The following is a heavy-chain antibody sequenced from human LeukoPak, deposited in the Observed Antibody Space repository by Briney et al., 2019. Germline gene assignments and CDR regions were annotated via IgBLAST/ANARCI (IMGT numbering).Heavy chain of an antibody. CDR1: GYTFTGYY. J-gene: IGHJ4*02. D-gene: IGHD4-23*01. CDR3: ARANYGGNLEDY. CDR2: INPNSGGT. V-gene: IGHV1-2*02. Sequence: GASVKLFCKASGYTFTGYYMHWVRQAPGPGLEWMGWINPNSGGTNYAQKFQGRVTMTRDTSISTAYMELSRLRSDDTAVYYCARANYGGNLEDYWGRGTLVTVSS.